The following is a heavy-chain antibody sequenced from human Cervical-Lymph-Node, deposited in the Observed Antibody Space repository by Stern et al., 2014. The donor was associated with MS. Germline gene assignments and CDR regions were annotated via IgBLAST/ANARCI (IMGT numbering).Heavy chain of an antibody. CDR2: IIPILDTS. J-gene: IGHJ6*02. CDR3: ARDTAAAVGKGYYYAWDV. V-gene: IGHV1-69*06. Sequence: VHLVESGTEVKKPGSSVKVSCKVSGGTFVTHAISWVRQVPGQGLEWLGGIIPILDTSNYVQKFLGRVTITADKSTNVVYMELTSLRVEDTAIYFCARDTAAAVGKGYYYAWDVWGQGTTVIVSS. D-gene: IGHD6-13*01. CDR1: GGTFVTHA.